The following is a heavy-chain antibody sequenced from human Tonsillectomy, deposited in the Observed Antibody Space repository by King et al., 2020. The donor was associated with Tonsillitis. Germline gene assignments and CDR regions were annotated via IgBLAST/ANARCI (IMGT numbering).Heavy chain of an antibody. V-gene: IGHV3-23*04. J-gene: IGHJ5*02. CDR3: AKGGEAVAVWFDP. CDR1: GFTFSNYA. D-gene: IGHD6-19*01. CDR2: ISGSGSNT. Sequence: VQLVESGGGLVQPGGSLRLSCAASGFTFSNYAMSWVRQAPGKGLEWVSTISGSGSNTYYADSVKGRFTISRDNSKNTQYLQVNSLRAEDTAVYYCAKGGEAVAVWFDPWGQGTLVTVSS.